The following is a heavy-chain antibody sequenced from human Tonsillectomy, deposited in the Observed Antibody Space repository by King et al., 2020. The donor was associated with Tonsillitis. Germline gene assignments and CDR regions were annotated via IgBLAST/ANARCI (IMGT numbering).Heavy chain of an antibody. Sequence: VQLVESGGGLVQPGRSLRLSCAASGFTFDDYAMHWVRQAPGKGLEWVSSIAWNSEYIGYADSVKGRFSISRDNAKNSLDLQMNGLRAEDTALYYCVKDVGPNGINGTTWYYYGMDVWGQGTTVTVSS. CDR1: GFTFDDYA. J-gene: IGHJ6*02. V-gene: IGHV3-9*01. D-gene: IGHD1-7*01. CDR2: IAWNSEYI. CDR3: VKDVGPNGINGTTWYYYGMDV.